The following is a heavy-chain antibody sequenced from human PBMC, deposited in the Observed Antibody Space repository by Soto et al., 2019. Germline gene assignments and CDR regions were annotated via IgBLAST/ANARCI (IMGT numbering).Heavy chain of an antibody. J-gene: IGHJ2*01. D-gene: IGHD3-16*01. CDR2: ISYDGSNK. CDR1: GFTFSSYG. V-gene: IGHV3-30*18. CDR3: AKPRFGSLWYFDL. Sequence: QVQLVESGGGVVQPGRSLRLSCAASGFTFSSYGMHWVRQAPGKGLEWVAVISYDGSNKYYADSVKGRFTISRDNSKNTLYLQMNGLRAEDTAVYYCAKPRFGSLWYFDLWGRGTLVTVSS.